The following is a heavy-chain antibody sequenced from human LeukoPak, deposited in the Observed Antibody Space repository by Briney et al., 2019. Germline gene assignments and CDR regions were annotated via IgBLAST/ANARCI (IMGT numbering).Heavy chain of an antibody. D-gene: IGHD6-19*01. CDR1: GLTFSTYS. V-gene: IGHV3-23*01. Sequence: GGSLRLSCAVSGLTFSTYSMTWVRQGPGKGLEWVSSIYNGGAKIFYADSVKGRFTISRDNSKNMLYLQMNSLRVEDTAVYYCAKDVAPDSGWDLDYWGQGTLVTVSS. J-gene: IGHJ4*02. CDR2: IYNGGAKI. CDR3: AKDVAPDSGWDLDY.